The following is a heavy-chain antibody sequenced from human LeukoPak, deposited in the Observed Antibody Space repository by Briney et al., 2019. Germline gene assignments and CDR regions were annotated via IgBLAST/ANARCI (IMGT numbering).Heavy chain of an antibody. V-gene: IGHV4-39*07. CDR1: GGSIDTYNYY. CDR2: IYFDGST. Sequence: PSETLSLTCTISGGSIDTYNYYWGWIRQPPGKGLEWIGSIYFDGSTYYNPSLKSRVTISVDTSKNQFSLKLSSVTAADTAVYYCARARGYDYGYWGQGTLVTVSS. D-gene: IGHD5-12*01. J-gene: IGHJ4*02. CDR3: ARARGYDYGY.